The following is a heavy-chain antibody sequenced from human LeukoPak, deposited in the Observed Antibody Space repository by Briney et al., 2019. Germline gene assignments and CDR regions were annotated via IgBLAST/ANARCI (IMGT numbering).Heavy chain of an antibody. D-gene: IGHD1-26*01. CDR2: ISGPGSII. CDR1: GFTFSDYY. J-gene: IGHJ6*03. V-gene: IGHV3-11*04. Sequence: GGSLRLSCAASGFTFSDYYMSWIRQAPGKGLEWVSYISGPGSIIYYADSVKGRFTISRDNANNSMYLQMNSLRAEDTAVYYCARHSGGVSGYYYYMDGWGKGTTVTVSS. CDR3: ARHSGGVSGYYYYMDG.